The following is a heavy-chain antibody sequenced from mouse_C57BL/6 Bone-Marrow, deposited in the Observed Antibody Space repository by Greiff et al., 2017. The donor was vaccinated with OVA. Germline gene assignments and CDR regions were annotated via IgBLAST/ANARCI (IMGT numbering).Heavy chain of an antibody. CDR3: ARGMSITVGATMFAY. CDR2: INPGNGGT. CDR1: GYTFTSYW. D-gene: IGHD1-1*01. J-gene: IGHJ3*01. Sequence: VQLQQPGADLVKPGASVKLSCKASGYTFTSYWMHWVKQRPGQGLEWIGNINPGNGGTNYNEKFKRTATLTVDKSSRTAYMKLSSLLSENTAVSSCARGMSITVGATMFAYWGQGTPVTVS. V-gene: IGHV1-53*01.